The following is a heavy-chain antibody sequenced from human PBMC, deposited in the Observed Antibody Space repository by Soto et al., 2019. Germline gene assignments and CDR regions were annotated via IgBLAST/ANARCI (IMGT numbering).Heavy chain of an antibody. J-gene: IGHJ4*02. CDR1: GGSISSSNW. CDR3: ASGDYCSVTEEIYFFDY. D-gene: IGHD3-10*01. CDR2: IHHGGST. Sequence: QVQLQESGPGLVKPSGTLSLTCAVSGGSISSSNWWSWVRQSPGRGPEWIGEIHHGGSTNYNPSLKSRVSISVDKSKIQFSLKLTSVTAANTAVYYCASGDYCSVTEEIYFFDYWGQGTLVTVSS. V-gene: IGHV4-4*02.